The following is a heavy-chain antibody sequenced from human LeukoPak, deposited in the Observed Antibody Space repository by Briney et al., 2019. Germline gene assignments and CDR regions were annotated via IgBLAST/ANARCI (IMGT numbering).Heavy chain of an antibody. CDR2: IIPIFGTA. V-gene: IGHV1-69*01. D-gene: IGHD2-2*01. CDR1: GGTFSSYA. CDR3: ARNSNEYCSSTSCHALDY. Sequence: SVKVSCKASGGTFSSYAISWVRQAPGQGLEWMGGIIPIFGTANYAQKFQGRVTITADESTSTACMELSSLRSEDTAVYYCARNSNEYCSSTSCHALDYWGQGTLVTVSS. J-gene: IGHJ4*02.